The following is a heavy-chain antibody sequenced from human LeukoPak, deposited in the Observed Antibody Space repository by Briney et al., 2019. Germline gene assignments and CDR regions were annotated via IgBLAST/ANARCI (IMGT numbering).Heavy chain of an antibody. CDR3: AMQVGIYGDYNNWFDP. CDR1: GAPLNNYY. D-gene: IGHD4-17*01. V-gene: IGHV4-59*08. J-gene: IGHJ5*02. Sequence: SETLSLTCTVSGAPLNNYYWNWVRQPPGKELEWIGSVDYSGSTRYNPSLKSRATMSLDSSKNQFSLRLTSVTAADMAVYYCAMQVGIYGDYNNWFDPWGQGARVTVSS. CDR2: VDYSGST.